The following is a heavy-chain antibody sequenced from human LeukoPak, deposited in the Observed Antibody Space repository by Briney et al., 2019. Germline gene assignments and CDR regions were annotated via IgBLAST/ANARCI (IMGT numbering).Heavy chain of an antibody. D-gene: IGHD3-22*01. V-gene: IGHV3-15*01. Sequence: GGSLRLSCAASGFTFSNAWMSWVRQAPGKGLEWVGRIKSKTDGGTTDYAAPVKGRFTISRDDSKSTLYLQMNSLKTEDTAVYYCTTVLHPEYYYDSSGYYSDYWGQGTLVTVSS. CDR3: TTVLHPEYYYDSSGYYSDY. J-gene: IGHJ4*02. CDR2: IKSKTDGGTT. CDR1: GFTFSNAW.